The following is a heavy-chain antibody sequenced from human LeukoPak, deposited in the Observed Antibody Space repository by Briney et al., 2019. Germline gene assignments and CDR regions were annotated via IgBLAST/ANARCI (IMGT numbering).Heavy chain of an antibody. CDR1: GFTFSSYA. CDR2: ISGSGGST. Sequence: GGSLRLSCAASGFTFSSYAMSWVRQAPGKGLESVSAISGSGGSTYYADSVKGRFTISRDNSKNTLYLQMNSLRAEDTAVYYCAKGWSGSDAFDIWGQGTMVTVSS. V-gene: IGHV3-23*01. D-gene: IGHD3-3*01. J-gene: IGHJ3*02. CDR3: AKGWSGSDAFDI.